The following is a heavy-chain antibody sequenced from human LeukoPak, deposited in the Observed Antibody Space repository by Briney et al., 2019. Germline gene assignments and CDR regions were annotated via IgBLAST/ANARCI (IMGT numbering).Heavy chain of an antibody. CDR2: IAVYNGNT. J-gene: IGHJ4*02. D-gene: IGHD1-14*01. Sequence: ASVKVSCKASGYTFSSFGISWVRQAPGQGLEWMGWIAVYNGNTNHAQKFQGRLTMTTDTSTSTAYMELRSLRSDDTALYYCARDQLVLPRGISGYWGQGTLVTVSS. V-gene: IGHV1-18*01. CDR1: GYTFSSFG. CDR3: ARDQLVLPRGISGY.